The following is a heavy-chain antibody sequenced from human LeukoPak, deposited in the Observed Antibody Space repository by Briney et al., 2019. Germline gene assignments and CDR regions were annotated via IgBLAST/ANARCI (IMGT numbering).Heavy chain of an antibody. Sequence: GGSLRLSCTASGLTFSDYSMNWVRQAPGKGLEWVAFIRYDGSNKYYADSVKGRFTISRDNSKNTLYLQMNSLRAEDTAVYYCAKDHAAATLYYFDYWGQGTLVTVSS. CDR1: GLTFSDYS. J-gene: IGHJ4*02. CDR3: AKDHAAATLYYFDY. CDR2: IRYDGSNK. D-gene: IGHD6-13*01. V-gene: IGHV3-30*02.